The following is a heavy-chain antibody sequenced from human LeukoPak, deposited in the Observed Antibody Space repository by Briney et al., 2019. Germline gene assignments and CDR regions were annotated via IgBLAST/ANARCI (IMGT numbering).Heavy chain of an antibody. V-gene: IGHV3-23*01. CDR2: ISGSGGST. CDR1: GFTFSSHA. CDR3: AKASSGGSWRPFDY. D-gene: IGHD2-15*01. J-gene: IGHJ4*02. Sequence: PGGSLRLSCAASGFTFSSHAMIWVRQAPGKGLEWVSAISGSGGSTYYADSVKGRFTISRDNSKNTLYLQMNSLRAEDTAVYYCAKASSGGSWRPFDYWGQGTLVTVSS.